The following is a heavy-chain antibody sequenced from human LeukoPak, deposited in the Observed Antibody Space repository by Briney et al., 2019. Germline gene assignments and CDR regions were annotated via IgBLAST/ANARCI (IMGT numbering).Heavy chain of an antibody. CDR3: AGRYSGSYYYYYYMDV. D-gene: IGHD1-26*01. CDR2: INHSGST. J-gene: IGHJ6*03. Sequence: PSETLSLTCAVYGGSFSGYYWSWICQPPGKGLEWIGEINHSGSTNYNPSLKSRVTISVDTSKNQFSLKLSSVTAADTAVYYCAGRYSGSYYYYYYMDVWGKGTTVTVSS. CDR1: GGSFSGYY. V-gene: IGHV4-34*01.